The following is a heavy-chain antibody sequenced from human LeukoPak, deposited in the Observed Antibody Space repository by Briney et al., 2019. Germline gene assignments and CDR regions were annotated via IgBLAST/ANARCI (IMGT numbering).Heavy chain of an antibody. V-gene: IGHV1-18*01. CDR1: GYTFTTYG. J-gene: IGHJ4*02. Sequence: ASVKVSCKTSGYTFTTYGISWVRQAPGQGLEWMGWISAYSGNTNYAQKLQGRVTMTTDTSTSTAYMELRSLRSDDTAVYYCARGDRTSSSWYRVPFDYWGQGTLVTVSS. D-gene: IGHD6-13*01. CDR3: ARGDRTSSSWYRVPFDY. CDR2: ISAYSGNT.